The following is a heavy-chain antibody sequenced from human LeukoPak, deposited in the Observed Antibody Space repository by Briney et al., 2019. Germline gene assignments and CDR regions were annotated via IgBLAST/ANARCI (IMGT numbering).Heavy chain of an antibody. V-gene: IGHV1-2*02. CDR2: INPNSGGT. J-gene: IGHJ3*02. Sequence: ASVKVSCKASGYTLTGYYMHWVRRAPGQGLEWMGWINPNSGGTNYAQKFQGRVTMTRDTSISTAYMELSRLRSDDTAVYYCASPYSSSWYAAFDIWGQGTMVTVSS. D-gene: IGHD6-13*01. CDR3: ASPYSSSWYAAFDI. CDR1: GYTLTGYY.